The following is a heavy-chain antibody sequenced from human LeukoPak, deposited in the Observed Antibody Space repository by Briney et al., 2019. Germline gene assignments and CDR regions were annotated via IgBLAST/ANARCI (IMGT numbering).Heavy chain of an antibody. J-gene: IGHJ4*02. V-gene: IGHV3-21*01. CDR3: LRGDRRDF. D-gene: IGHD2-21*02. Sequence: GGSLRLSCAASGFNFNTETMNWVRQAPGKGLEWLSSIDSSSSSKFYAHSVRGRFIISRDNARKSLYLQMNSMTAEDTAVYFCLRGDRRDFWGQGTLLVVSS. CDR2: IDSSSSSK. CDR1: GFNFNTET.